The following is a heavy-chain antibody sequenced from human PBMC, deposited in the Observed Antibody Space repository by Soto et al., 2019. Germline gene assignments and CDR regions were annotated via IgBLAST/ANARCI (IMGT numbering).Heavy chain of an antibody. CDR3: AISTNDYGDRH. D-gene: IGHD4-17*01. CDR1: GYTFTSYD. V-gene: IGHV1-8*01. Sequence: QVQLVKSGAEVKKPGASVKVSCKASGYTFTSYDINWVRQATGQGLEWMGWMNPNSGNTGYAQKFQGRVTMTSNTSISTVYMVLSSLRSEDTAVYYCAISTNDYGDRHWGQGTLVTVSS. J-gene: IGHJ4*02. CDR2: MNPNSGNT.